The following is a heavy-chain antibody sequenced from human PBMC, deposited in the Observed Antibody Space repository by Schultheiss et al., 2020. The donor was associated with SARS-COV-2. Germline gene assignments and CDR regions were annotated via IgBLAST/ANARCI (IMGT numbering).Heavy chain of an antibody. J-gene: IGHJ5*02. V-gene: IGHV4-59*01. CDR3: ARAEAGNWNPPWFDP. Sequence: SETLSLTCAVYGGSFSGYYWSWIRQPPGKGLEWIGYIYYSGSTYYNPSLKSRVTISIDTSKNQFSLKLSSVTAADTAVYYCARAEAGNWNPPWFDPWGQGTLVTVSS. CDR1: GGSFSGYY. D-gene: IGHD1-1*01. CDR2: IYYSGST.